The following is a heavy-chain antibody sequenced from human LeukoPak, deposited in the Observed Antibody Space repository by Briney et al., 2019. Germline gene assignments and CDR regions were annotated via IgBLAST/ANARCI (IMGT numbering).Heavy chain of an antibody. CDR1: GGSFSDHS. V-gene: IGHV4-34*01. D-gene: IGHD5-12*01. J-gene: IGHJ4*02. Sequence: PSETLSLTCVVYGGSFSDHSWSWIRQPPGKGLEWIGEVSHSGRTTYNPSLMSRVSISADTSNNQFSLKLNSVTAAGTAVYYCARGGYSGYDRFDYWGQGTLVTVSS. CDR2: VSHSGRT. CDR3: ARGGYSGYDRFDY.